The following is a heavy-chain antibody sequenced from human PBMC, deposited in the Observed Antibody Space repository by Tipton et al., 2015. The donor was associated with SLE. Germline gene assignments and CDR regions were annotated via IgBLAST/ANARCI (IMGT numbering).Heavy chain of an antibody. V-gene: IGHV4-61*09. D-gene: IGHD4-17*01. CDR3: ANLYGDQRDY. Sequence: TLSLTCTASGGSISSVSYYWSWIRQPAGKGLEWIGEINHSGSTNYNPSLKSRVTISVDTSKNQFSLKLTSVTAADTAVYYCANLYGDQRDYWGQGTLVTVSS. CDR1: GGSISSVSYY. J-gene: IGHJ4*02. CDR2: INHSGST.